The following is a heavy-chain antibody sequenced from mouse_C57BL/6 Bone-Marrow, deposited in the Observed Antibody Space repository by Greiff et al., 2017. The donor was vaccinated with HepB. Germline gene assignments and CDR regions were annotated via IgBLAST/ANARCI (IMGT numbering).Heavy chain of an antibody. J-gene: IGHJ2*01. CDR3: ARHEEGLWLRRKRSGYFDY. V-gene: IGHV1-62-2*01. CDR2: FYPGSGSI. Sequence: QVQLQQSGAELVKPGASVKLSCKASGYTFTEYTIHWVKQRSGQGLEWIGWFYPGSGSIKYNEKFKDKATLTADKSSSTVYMELSRLTSEDSAVYFCARHEEGLWLRRKRSGYFDYWGQGTTLTVSS. D-gene: IGHD2-2*01. CDR1: GYTFTEYT.